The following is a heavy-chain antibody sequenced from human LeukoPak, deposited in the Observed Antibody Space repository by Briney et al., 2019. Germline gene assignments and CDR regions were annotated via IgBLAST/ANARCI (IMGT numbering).Heavy chain of an antibody. CDR1: GFTFSSYA. V-gene: IGHV3-64*01. CDR2: ISSNGGST. D-gene: IGHD6-13*01. CDR3: ARAKAAAGKYQGFDY. Sequence: PGGSLRLSCGASGFTFSSYAMHWVRQAPGKGLEYVSAISSNGGSTYYANSVKGRFTISRDNSKNTLYLQMGSLRAEDMAVYYCARAKAAAGKYQGFDYWGQGTLVTVSS. J-gene: IGHJ4*02.